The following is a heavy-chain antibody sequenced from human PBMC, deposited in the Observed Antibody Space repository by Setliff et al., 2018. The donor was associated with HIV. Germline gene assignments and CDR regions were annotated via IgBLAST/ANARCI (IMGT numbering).Heavy chain of an antibody. D-gene: IGHD2-21*01. V-gene: IGHV4-39*01. CDR2: VSQSGST. J-gene: IGHJ5*02. Sequence: LSLTCSVSGVSINRTDHYWGWIRQSPGKRLEWIGSVSQSGSTYYNPSLKSRITISVDRSKNLFSLKLISVTAADQGVYYRARVPVAGANWFDPWGLGTLVTVS. CDR1: GVSINRTDHY. CDR3: ARVPVAGANWFDP.